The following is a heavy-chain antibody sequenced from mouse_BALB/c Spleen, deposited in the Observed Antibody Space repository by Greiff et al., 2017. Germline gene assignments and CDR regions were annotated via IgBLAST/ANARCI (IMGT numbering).Heavy chain of an antibody. Sequence: VQLQQSGAELAKPGASVKMSCKASGYTFTSYWMNWVKQRPGQGLEWIGYINPSNGYTEYNQKFKDKATLTADKSSRTAYMQLSSLTSEDSAGYYCARVITGAFDYWGQGTPVTVSS. CDR3: ARVITGAFDY. CDR2: INPSNGYT. J-gene: IGHJ3*01. D-gene: IGHD4-1*01. V-gene: IGHV1-7*01. CDR1: GYTFTSYW.